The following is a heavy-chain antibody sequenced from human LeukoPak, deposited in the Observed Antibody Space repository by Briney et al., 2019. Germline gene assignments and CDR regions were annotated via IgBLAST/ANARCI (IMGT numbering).Heavy chain of an antibody. V-gene: IGHV3-33*01. Sequence: PGGSLRLSCAAAGFTFSSYGMHWVRQAPGKGLEWVAVIWYNGSNKYYADSVKGRFTISRDNSKNTLYLRMNSLRAEDTAVYYCARGMCSSTSCYPNDYWGQGTLVTVSS. CDR2: IWYNGSNK. J-gene: IGHJ4*02. D-gene: IGHD2-2*01. CDR1: GFTFSSYG. CDR3: ARGMCSSTSCYPNDY.